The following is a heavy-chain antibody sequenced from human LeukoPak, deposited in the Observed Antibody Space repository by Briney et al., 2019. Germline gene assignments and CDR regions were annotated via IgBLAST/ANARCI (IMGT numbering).Heavy chain of an antibody. J-gene: IGHJ5*02. Sequence: GGSLRLSCAASGFTFSRSDMVWVRQAPGKGLEWVSIISASGGSTFYADSVRGRFTISRQNSDNVMYLQLNSLRAEDTALYHCVGKGLSWSPRFDPWGQGTLVTVSS. D-gene: IGHD6-13*01. CDR3: VGKGLSWSPRFDP. V-gene: IGHV3-23*01. CDR2: ISASGGST. CDR1: GFTFSRSD.